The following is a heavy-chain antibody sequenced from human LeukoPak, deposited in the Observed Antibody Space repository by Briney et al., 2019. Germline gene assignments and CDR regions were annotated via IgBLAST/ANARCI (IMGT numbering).Heavy chain of an antibody. CDR2: ISSGST. V-gene: IGHV3-38-3*01. Sequence: KPGGSLRLSCAASGLTVSSNEMSWVRQAPGKGLEWVSYISSGSTYYADSRKGRFTISRDNSKNTLYLQMNSLRAEDTAVYYCANSKIAPGAFDIWGQGTMVTVSS. CDR3: ANSKIAPGAFDI. J-gene: IGHJ3*02. CDR1: GLTVSSNE. D-gene: IGHD3-22*01.